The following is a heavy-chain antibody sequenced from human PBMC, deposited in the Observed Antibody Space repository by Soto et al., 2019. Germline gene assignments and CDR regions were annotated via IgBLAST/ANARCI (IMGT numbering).Heavy chain of an antibody. CDR3: ARDVYDLEGIAYYFNYYY. Sequence: QPGGSLRLSCAASGFTFSSYWMHWVRQAPGKGLVWVSRINSDGSSTIYADSVKGRFTISRDNAKNTLYLQMHSLRAEDTAVYYCARDVYDLEGIAYYFNYYYWGQGTLVSVPS. J-gene: IGHJ4*02. CDR2: INSDGSST. D-gene: IGHD3-10*01. V-gene: IGHV3-74*01. CDR1: GFTFSSYW.